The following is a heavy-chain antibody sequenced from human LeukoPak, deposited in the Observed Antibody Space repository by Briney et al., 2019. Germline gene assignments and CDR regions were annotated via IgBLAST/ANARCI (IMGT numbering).Heavy chain of an antibody. Sequence: GESLKISCQGSEYSFATYWIAWLRQMPGKGLEWMGIIYPSDSDTRYSPSFQGQVTISANKSIKTAYLQWSSLKASDTAMYYCARPLQGIVGATGFDYWGQGTLVTVSS. CDR1: EYSFATYW. V-gene: IGHV5-51*01. CDR3: ARPLQGIVGATGFDY. CDR2: IYPSDSDT. D-gene: IGHD1-26*01. J-gene: IGHJ4*02.